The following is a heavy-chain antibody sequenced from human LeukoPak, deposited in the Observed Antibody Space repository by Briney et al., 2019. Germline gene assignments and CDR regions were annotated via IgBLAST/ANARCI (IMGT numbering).Heavy chain of an antibody. D-gene: IGHD3-16*01. CDR2: ISGSGGST. J-gene: IGHJ4*02. Sequence: GGSLRLSCAASGFTFSSYAMSWVRQAPGKGLEWVSAISGSGGSTYYADSVKGRFTISRDNSKNTLYLQINSLRAEDTAVYYCAKTFGPQGYYFDYWGQGTLVTVSS. CDR3: AKTFGPQGYYFDY. V-gene: IGHV3-23*01. CDR1: GFTFSSYA.